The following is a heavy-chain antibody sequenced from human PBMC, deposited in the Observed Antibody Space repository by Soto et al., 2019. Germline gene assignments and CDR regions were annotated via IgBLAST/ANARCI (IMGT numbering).Heavy chain of an antibody. D-gene: IGHD6-6*01. CDR2: ISYDSDTI. J-gene: IGHJ6*01. CDR3: AKHPPIEYRSLGYGMDV. Sequence: PGGSLRLSCAGSGFTFGTYSMNWVRQAAGKGLEWIAYISYDSDTIQYADSVKGRFTISRDNSKNTLYLQMNSLRAEDTAVYYCAKHPPIEYRSLGYGMDVWGQGTTVTVSS. V-gene: IGHV3-48*01. CDR1: GFTFGTYS.